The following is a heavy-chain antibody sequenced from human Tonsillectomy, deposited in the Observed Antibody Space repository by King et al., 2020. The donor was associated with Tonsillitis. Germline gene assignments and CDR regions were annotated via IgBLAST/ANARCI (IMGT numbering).Heavy chain of an antibody. CDR1: DDSISSSRYY. CDR3: ATLGGIYCWGVSCYPDY. CDR2: AHYSGNT. J-gene: IGHJ4*02. D-gene: IGHD2-15*01. Sequence: QLQESGPGLVKPSETLSLTCTVSDDSISSSRYYWGWIRQPPGKGLEWIGSAHYSGNTYYNLSLKSRVTISVDTSKSQISLKLNAVTAADTAVHYCATLGGIYCWGVSCYPDYWGQGTLVIVPS. V-gene: IGHV4-39*01.